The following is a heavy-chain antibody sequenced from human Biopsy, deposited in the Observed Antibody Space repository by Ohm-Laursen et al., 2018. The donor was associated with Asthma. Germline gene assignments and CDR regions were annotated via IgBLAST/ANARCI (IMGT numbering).Heavy chain of an antibody. V-gene: IGHV2-5*01. CDR2: IYWIDDK. CDR1: GFSLKIGAVG. J-gene: IGHJ4*01. Sequence: TQTLTLTCTFSGFSLKIGAVGVGWIRQPPGKAPECLAVIYWIDDKYYSPSLRNRLTVSKDTSRNRVVLAMTNMEPRDTATYFCVRAVRRVEFSYFDNWGLGTLVYVSS. D-gene: IGHD2/OR15-2a*01. CDR3: VRAVRRVEFSYFDN.